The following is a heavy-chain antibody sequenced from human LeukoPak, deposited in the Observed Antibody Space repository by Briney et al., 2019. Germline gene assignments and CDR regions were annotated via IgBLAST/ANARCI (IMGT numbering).Heavy chain of an antibody. CDR2: ISGSGGST. D-gene: IGHD6-19*01. CDR1: GFTFSSYA. V-gene: IGHV3-23*01. CDR3: ARGRRGQWLIDNFDY. Sequence: GGSLRLSCAGSGFTFSSYAMSWVRQAPGKGLEWVSAISGSGGSTYYADSVKGRFTISRDNSKNTLYLQMNSLRAEDTAVYYCARGRRGQWLIDNFDYWGQGTLVTVSS. J-gene: IGHJ4*02.